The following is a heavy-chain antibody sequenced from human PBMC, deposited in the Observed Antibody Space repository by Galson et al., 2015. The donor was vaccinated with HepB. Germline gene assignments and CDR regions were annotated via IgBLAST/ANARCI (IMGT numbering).Heavy chain of an antibody. CDR3: ARGPSYYDSSGYSSDV. Sequence: SLRLSCAASGFTFSSYAMSWVRQAPGKGLEWVSAISGSGGSTYYADSVKGRFTISRDNAKNTLYLQMNSLRAEDTAVYYCARGPSYYDSSGYSSDVWGQGTTVTVSS. CDR2: ISGSGGST. J-gene: IGHJ6*02. D-gene: IGHD3-22*01. V-gene: IGHV3-23*01. CDR1: GFTFSSYA.